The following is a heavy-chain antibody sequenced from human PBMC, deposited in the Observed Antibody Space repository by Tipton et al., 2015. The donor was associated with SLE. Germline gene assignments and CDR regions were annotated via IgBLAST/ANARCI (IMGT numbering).Heavy chain of an antibody. D-gene: IGHD3-10*01. CDR2: ISSSSSYT. Sequence: SLRLSCVASGFTFSDYYMSWIRQAPGKGLECLSYISSSSSYTNYADSVKGRFTISRDNAKNSLFLQMNSLRAEDTAVYYCARRRLLWFGDPMRGGGFDIWGQGTIVTVSS. CDR3: ARRRLLWFGDPMRGGGFDI. CDR1: GFTFSDYY. V-gene: IGHV3-11*06. J-gene: IGHJ3*02.